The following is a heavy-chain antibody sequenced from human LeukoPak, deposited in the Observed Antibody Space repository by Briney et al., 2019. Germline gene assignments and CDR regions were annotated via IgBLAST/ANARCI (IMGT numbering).Heavy chain of an antibody. CDR2: IYYSGST. D-gene: IGHD4-17*01. CDR3: ARHPSWPDYGGTFDF. Sequence: SETLSLTCTVSGGSISSYYWSWIRQPPGKGLEWIGYIYYSGSTNYNPSLNSRVTISVDTSKNQFSLKLSSVTAADTAVYYCARHPSWPDYGGTFDFWGQGTLVIVSS. V-gene: IGHV4-59*08. CDR1: GGSISSYY. J-gene: IGHJ4*02.